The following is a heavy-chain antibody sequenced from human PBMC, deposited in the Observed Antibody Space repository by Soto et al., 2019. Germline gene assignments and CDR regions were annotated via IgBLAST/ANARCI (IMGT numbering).Heavy chain of an antibody. Sequence: QVPLVQSGAEVKKPGASVKVSCKASGYSFTSYVINWVRQTTGQGLEWMGWMNPNSGNTGYAQKFQGRVTMTRNTSIGTAYMELSSLRSEDTAVYYCARRPDGYYYYGMDVWGQGTTVTVSS. CDR3: ARRPDGYYYYGMDV. CDR1: GYSFTSYV. V-gene: IGHV1-8*01. CDR2: MNPNSGNT. J-gene: IGHJ6*02.